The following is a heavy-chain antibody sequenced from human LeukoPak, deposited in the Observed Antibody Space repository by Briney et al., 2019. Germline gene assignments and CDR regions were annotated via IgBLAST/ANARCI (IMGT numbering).Heavy chain of an antibody. CDR2: LYSGGST. J-gene: IGHJ4*02. V-gene: IGHV3-66*01. CDR1: GFTVSTNY. CDR3: ATARVAYGGTYYFDY. Sequence: SGGSLRLSCAASGFTVSTNYMTWVRQAPGKGLECVSVLYSGGSTYYAASVKGRFTISRDTSKNALYLEMNSLRAEDTAVYYCATARVAYGGTYYFDYWGQGTLVTVSS. D-gene: IGHD4-23*01.